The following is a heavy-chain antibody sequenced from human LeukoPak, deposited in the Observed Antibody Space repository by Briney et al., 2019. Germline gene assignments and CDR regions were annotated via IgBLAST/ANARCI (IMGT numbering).Heavy chain of an antibody. CDR1: GGSISSSGYY. CDR2: INHSGST. Sequence: SQTLSLTCSVSGGSISSSGYYWSWIRQPPGKGLEWIGEINHSGSTNYNPSLKSRVTISVDTSKNQSSLKLSSVTAADTAVYYCARKPITVVTPRGFDYWGQGTLVTVSS. J-gene: IGHJ4*02. D-gene: IGHD4-23*01. CDR3: ARKPITVVTPRGFDY. V-gene: IGHV4-39*07.